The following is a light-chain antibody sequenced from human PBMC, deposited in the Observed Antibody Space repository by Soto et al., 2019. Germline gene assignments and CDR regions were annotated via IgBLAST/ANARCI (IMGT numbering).Light chain of an antibody. CDR1: QTGSSSY. CDR2: GAS. CDR3: QHYGSSQWTFGQWT. Sequence: IVLTQSPGTVSLSPGERATLSCRASQTGSSSYLAWYQQKPGQAPRLLIYGASTRATGIPDRFSGSGSGTDFTLTISRLEPEDSAVYFCQHYGSSQWTFGQWTFCQGTKVEIK. V-gene: IGKV3-20*01. J-gene: IGKJ1*01.